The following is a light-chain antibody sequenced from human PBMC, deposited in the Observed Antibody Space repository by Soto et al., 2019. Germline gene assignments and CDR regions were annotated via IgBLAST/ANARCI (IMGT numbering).Light chain of an antibody. Sequence: QPVLTQPPSASGTPGQRVTISCSGSSSNIGSNIVNWYQQFPGTAPKLLIYSNNQRPSGVPDRFSGSKSGTSASLAISGLQSEDEAEYYCAAWDDSLNGWVFGGGTKLTVL. CDR1: SSNIGSNI. J-gene: IGLJ3*02. CDR3: AAWDDSLNGWV. V-gene: IGLV1-44*01. CDR2: SNN.